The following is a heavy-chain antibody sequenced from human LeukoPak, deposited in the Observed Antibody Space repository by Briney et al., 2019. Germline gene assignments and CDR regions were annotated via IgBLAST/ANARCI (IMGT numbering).Heavy chain of an antibody. Sequence: GGPLRLSCAASGFTFGSYWMHWVRKVPGKGLVCVARINTDGRSTSYGESVKGRFTVSRDNAKNTLYVQMNSLRDEDTAVYYCVRDVWGDRDGFFAYWGQGTLVTVSS. CDR2: INTDGRST. V-gene: IGHV3-74*01. CDR1: GFTFGSYW. CDR3: VRDVWGDRDGFFAY. D-gene: IGHD5-24*01. J-gene: IGHJ4*02.